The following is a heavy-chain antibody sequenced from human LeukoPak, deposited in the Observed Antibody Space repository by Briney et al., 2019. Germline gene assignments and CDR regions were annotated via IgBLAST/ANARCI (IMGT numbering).Heavy chain of an antibody. CDR1: GFTLGSYE. CDR3: ARVYSYGPAHYMDV. CDR2: TSSSSSSYI. J-gene: IGHJ6*03. V-gene: IGHV3-21*01. Sequence: GGSLRLSCAASGFTLGSYEMNWVRQAPGKGLEWVSSTSSSSSSYIYYADSVKGRFPISRANAKNSLYLQMNSLRAEDTAVYYCARVYSYGPAHYMDVWGKGTTVTISS. D-gene: IGHD5-18*01.